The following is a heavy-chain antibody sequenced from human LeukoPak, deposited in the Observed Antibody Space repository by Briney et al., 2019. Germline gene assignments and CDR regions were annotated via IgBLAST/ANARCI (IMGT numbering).Heavy chain of an antibody. D-gene: IGHD6-19*01. CDR2: ISYDGSNK. J-gene: IGHJ4*02. CDR1: GFTFSSYA. CDR3: VKDTRIVVAGIFDF. V-gene: IGHV3-30-3*01. Sequence: GGSLRLSCAASGFTFSSYAMHWVRQAPGKGLEWVAVISYDGSNKYYADSVKGRFTISRDNSKNSLYLQMNRLRAEDTALYYCVKDTRIVVAGIFDFWGQGTLVTVSS.